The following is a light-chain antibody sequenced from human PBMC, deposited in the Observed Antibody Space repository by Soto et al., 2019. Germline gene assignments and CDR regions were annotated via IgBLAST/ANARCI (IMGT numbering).Light chain of an antibody. V-gene: IGKV3-20*01. Sequence: EIVLTQSPGTLSWSPGERATLSCRASQSVSNNYLAWYQQKPGQAPRLLIYGASSRATGIPDRFSGSGSGTNFTLTILRLEHEDFAVYYCQQYGSSITFGQGTRLEIK. J-gene: IGKJ5*01. CDR3: QQYGSSIT. CDR2: GAS. CDR1: QSVSNNY.